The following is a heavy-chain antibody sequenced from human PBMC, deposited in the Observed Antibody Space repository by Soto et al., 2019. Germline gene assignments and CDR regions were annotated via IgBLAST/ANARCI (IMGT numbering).Heavy chain of an antibody. CDR2: IKQDGSEK. CDR3: ARVAPYYYGSGSYYFDY. CDR1: GFTFSSYQ. Sequence: GSLRLSCAASGFTFSSYQMNWLRQAPGKGLEWVANIKQDGSEKYYVDSVKGRFTISRDNAKNSLYLQMNSLRAEDMAVYYCARVAPYYYGSGSYYFDYWGQGTLVTVSS. V-gene: IGHV3-7*01. J-gene: IGHJ4*02. D-gene: IGHD3-10*01.